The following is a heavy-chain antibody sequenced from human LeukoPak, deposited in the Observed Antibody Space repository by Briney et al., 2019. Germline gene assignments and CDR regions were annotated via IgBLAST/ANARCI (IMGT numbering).Heavy chain of an antibody. J-gene: IGHJ4*02. V-gene: IGHV3-15*01. D-gene: IGHD1-26*01. CDR1: GFTFSNVW. Sequence: PGGSLRLSCAASGFTFSNVWMTWVRQAPGKGLEWVGRVKSKSDGGTTDYAPPVKGRFTISRDDSKNTLYLQMNSLKTEDSAVYHCTSLIVGATTLDYWGQGTLVTVSS. CDR2: VKSKSDGGTT. CDR3: TSLIVGATTLDY.